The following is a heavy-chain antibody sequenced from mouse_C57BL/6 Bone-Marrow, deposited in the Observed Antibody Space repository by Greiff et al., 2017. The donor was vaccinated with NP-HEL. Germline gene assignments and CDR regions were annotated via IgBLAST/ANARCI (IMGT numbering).Heavy chain of an antibody. CDR3: ARGAGSSYNYAMDY. Sequence: QVQLQQPGAELVKPGASVKLSCKASGYTFTSYWMHWVKQRPGQGLEWIGMIHPNSGSTNYNEKFKSKATLTVDKSSSTAYMQLSSLTSEDSAVYYCARGAGSSYNYAMDYWGQGTSVTVSS. CDR1: GYTFTSYW. V-gene: IGHV1-64*01. CDR2: IHPNSGST. J-gene: IGHJ4*01. D-gene: IGHD1-1*01.